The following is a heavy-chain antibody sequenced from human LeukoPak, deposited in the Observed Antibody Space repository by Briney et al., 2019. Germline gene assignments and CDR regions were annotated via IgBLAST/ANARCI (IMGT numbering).Heavy chain of an antibody. J-gene: IGHJ4*02. D-gene: IGHD5-12*01. V-gene: IGHV3-21*01. CDR2: ISSSSSYI. CDR1: GFTFSSYS. CDR3: ASSRAPYGGYDFDY. Sequence: GGSLRLSCAASGFTFSSYSMNWVRQAPGKGLEWVSSISSSSSYIYYADSVKGRFTISRDNAKNSLYLLMNSLRAEDTAVYYCASSRAPYGGYDFDYWGQGTLVTVSS.